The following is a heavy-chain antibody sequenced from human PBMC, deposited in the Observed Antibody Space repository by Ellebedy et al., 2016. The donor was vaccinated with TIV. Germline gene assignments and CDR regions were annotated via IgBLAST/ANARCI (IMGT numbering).Heavy chain of an antibody. CDR1: GGTFSSYA. CDR3: AGRGDYFDY. J-gene: IGHJ4*02. V-gene: IGHV1-69*13. Sequence: SVKVSXXASGGTFSSYAISWVRQAPRQGLEWMGGIIPIFGTANYAQKFQGRVTITADESTSTAYMELSSLRSEDTAVYYCAGRGDYFDYWGQGTLVTVSS. CDR2: IIPIFGTA.